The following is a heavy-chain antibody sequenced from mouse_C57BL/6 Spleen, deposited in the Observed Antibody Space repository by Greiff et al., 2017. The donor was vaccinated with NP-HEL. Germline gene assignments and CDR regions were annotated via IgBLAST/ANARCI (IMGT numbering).Heavy chain of an antibody. CDR1: GFTFTDYY. CDR2: VYPYNGGS. Sequence: VQLQQSGPVLVKPGPSVKISCKASGFTFTDYYMHWVKQSHGKSLEWIGLVYPYNGGSSYNQKFKGKATLTVDTSSSTAYMELNSLTSEDSAVYYCALYDGYFGGWFAYWGQGTLVTVSA. V-gene: IGHV1-36*01. CDR3: ALYDGYFGGWFAY. D-gene: IGHD2-3*01. J-gene: IGHJ3*01.